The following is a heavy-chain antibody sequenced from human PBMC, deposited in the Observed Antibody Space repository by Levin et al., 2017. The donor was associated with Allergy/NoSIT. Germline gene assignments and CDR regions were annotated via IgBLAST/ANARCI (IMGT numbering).Heavy chain of an antibody. D-gene: IGHD3-10*01. Sequence: SSETLSLTCTVSGGSISSGGYYWSWIRQHPGKGLEWIGYIYYSGSTYYNPSLKSRVTISVDTSKNQFSLKLSSVTAADTAVYYCARGQSPYYYGSGSPWASYYFDYWGQGTLVTVSS. CDR1: GGSISSGGYY. CDR2: IYYSGST. V-gene: IGHV4-31*03. J-gene: IGHJ4*02. CDR3: ARGQSPYYYGSGSPWASYYFDY.